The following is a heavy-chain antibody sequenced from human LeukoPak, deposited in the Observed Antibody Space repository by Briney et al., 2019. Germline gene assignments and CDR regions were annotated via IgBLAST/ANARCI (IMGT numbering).Heavy chain of an antibody. CDR3: ARDRGAARTFDY. V-gene: IGHV1-2*02. CDR2: INPNSGGT. Sequence: ASVKVSCKASGYTFTGYYMHWVRQAPGQGLEWMGWINPNSGGTNYARKFQGRVTMTRDTSISTAYMELSRLRSDDTAVYYCARDRGAARTFDYWGQGTLVTVSS. CDR1: GYTFTGYY. J-gene: IGHJ4*02. D-gene: IGHD6-6*01.